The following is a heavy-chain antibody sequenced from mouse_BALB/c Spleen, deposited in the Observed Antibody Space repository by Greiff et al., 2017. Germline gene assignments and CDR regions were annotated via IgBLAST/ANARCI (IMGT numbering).Heavy chain of an antibody. Sequence: EVQLVESGGGLVQPKGSLKLSCAASGFTFNTYAMNWVRQAPGKGLEWVARIRSKSNNYATYYADSVKDRFTISRDDSQSMLYLQMNNLKTEDTAMYYCVRQGAYGRYAMDYWGQGTSVTVSS. CDR3: VRQGAYGRYAMDY. CDR1: GFTFNTYA. V-gene: IGHV10-1*02. J-gene: IGHJ4*01. D-gene: IGHD2-10*02. CDR2: IRSKSNNYAT.